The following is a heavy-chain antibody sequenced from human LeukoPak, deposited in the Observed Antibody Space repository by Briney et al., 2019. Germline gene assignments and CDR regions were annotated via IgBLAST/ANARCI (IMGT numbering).Heavy chain of an antibody. Sequence: PGGSLRLSCAASGLTFSSYEMNWVRQAPGKGLEWVSYISSSGSTIYYAGSVKGRFTISRDNAKNSLFLQMNSLTAEDTAVYYCARGGTLEYFQHWGQGTLVTVPS. CDR3: ARGGTLEYFQH. CDR2: ISSSGSTI. CDR1: GLTFSSYE. J-gene: IGHJ1*01. V-gene: IGHV3-48*03.